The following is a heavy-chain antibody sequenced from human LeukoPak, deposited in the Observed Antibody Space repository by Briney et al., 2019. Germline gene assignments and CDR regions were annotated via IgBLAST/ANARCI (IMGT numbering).Heavy chain of an antibody. CDR2: IKEDGREA. V-gene: IGHV3-7*01. D-gene: IGHD4-23*01. CDR1: GFTFSSYW. CDR3: AREWHDYGGDSRGY. Sequence: PGGSLRLSCAASGFTFSSYWMSWVRQAPGKGQEWVASIKEDGREAHYVDSVKGRFTISRDNAKSLLYLQMNSLRGDDTAFYYCAREWHDYGGDSRGYWGQGTLVTVSS. J-gene: IGHJ4*02.